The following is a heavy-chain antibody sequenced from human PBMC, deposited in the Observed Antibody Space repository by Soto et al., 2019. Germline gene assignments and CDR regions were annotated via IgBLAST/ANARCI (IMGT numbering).Heavy chain of an antibody. CDR2: ISFDGSTK. J-gene: IGHJ4*02. Sequence: QVQLVESGGGVVQPGRSLRLSCAASGFTFSSYGMHWVRQAPGKGLEWVALISFDGSTKYYADSVKGRFTISRDNSKNTLYLQMTSLRAEDTAVYYCAKSLRSYFDYWGQGTLVTVSS. CDR3: AKSLRSYFDY. D-gene: IGHD3-16*01. CDR1: GFTFSSYG. V-gene: IGHV3-30*19.